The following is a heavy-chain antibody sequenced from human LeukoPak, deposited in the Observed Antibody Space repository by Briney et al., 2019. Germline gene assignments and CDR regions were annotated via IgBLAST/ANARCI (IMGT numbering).Heavy chain of an antibody. CDR3: ARQGNNWFDP. Sequence: GGSLRLSCEASGFTFSAYAMTWVRQAPEKGLEWVSYISSSSNYTNYADSVMGRFTISRDNAKNSLYLQMNSLTAEDTAVYYCARQGNNWFDPWGQGTLVTVSS. CDR2: ISSSSNYT. J-gene: IGHJ5*02. V-gene: IGHV3-11*06. CDR1: GFTFSAYA.